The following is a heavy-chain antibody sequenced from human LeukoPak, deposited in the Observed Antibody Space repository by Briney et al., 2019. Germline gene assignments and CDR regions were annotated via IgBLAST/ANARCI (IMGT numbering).Heavy chain of an antibody. CDR2: ICYDGSNK. D-gene: IGHD5-24*01. V-gene: IGHV3-33*01. J-gene: IGHJ1*01. CDR1: GFTFSSSG. CDR3: ARGDGYNDAEYLQH. Sequence: GRSLRLSCAASGFTFSSSGMGWVSQAPSKGMEWVAFICYDGSNKYYGDSVKGRFTISRDNSKKTLYLQMNSLSVEDTAVYYCARGDGYNDAEYLQHWGQGTLVTVSS.